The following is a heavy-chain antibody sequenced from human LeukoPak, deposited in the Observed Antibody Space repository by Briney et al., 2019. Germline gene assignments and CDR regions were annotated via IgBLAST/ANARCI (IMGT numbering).Heavy chain of an antibody. Sequence: GASVKVSCKASGYTFTSYDINWVRQATGQGLEWMGWMNPNSGNTGYAQKFQGRVTITRNTSISTAYMELSSLRAEDTAVYYCARGGSGATRDDTFDIWGQGTMVTVSS. CDR1: GYTFTSYD. V-gene: IGHV1-8*03. CDR2: MNPNSGNT. J-gene: IGHJ3*02. CDR3: ARGGSGATRDDTFDI. D-gene: IGHD3-3*01.